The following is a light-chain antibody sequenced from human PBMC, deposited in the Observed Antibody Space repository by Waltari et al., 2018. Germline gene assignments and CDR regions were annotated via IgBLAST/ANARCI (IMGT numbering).Light chain of an antibody. CDR1: SGSIASNY. Sequence: KFMLTQPHSVSESPGKTVTISCTRSSGSIASNYVQWYQQRPGSAPTTVIYEDNQKPSGVPDRFAGSIDSSSNSASLTSSGLKTEDEADYYCQSFDSSNNVFGSGTKVTVL. CDR2: EDN. J-gene: IGLJ6*01. V-gene: IGLV6-57*03. CDR3: QSFDSSNNV.